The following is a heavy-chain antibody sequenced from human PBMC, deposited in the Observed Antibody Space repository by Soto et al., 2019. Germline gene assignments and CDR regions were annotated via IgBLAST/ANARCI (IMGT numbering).Heavy chain of an antibody. Sequence: SVKVSCKASGGTFSSYAISWVRQAPGQGLEWKGRIIPIFGTANYAQKFQGRVTITADESTSTAYMELSSLRSEDTAVYNCARENTIFGVVIDHYYYYGMDVWGQGTTVTVSS. D-gene: IGHD3-3*01. CDR2: IIPIFGTA. CDR3: ARENTIFGVVIDHYYYYGMDV. CDR1: GGTFSSYA. V-gene: IGHV1-69*15. J-gene: IGHJ6*02.